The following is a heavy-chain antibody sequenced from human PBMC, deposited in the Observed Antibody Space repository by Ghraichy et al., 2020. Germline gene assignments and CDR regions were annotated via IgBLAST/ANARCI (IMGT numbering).Heavy chain of an antibody. CDR3: ARDVAYSWYFDY. J-gene: IGHJ4*02. CDR2: IWYDGSNK. Sequence: GGSLRLSCAASGFTFSSYGMHWVRQAPGKGLEWVAVIWYDGSNKYYADSVKGRFTISRDNSKNTLYLQMNSLGAEDTAVYYCARDVAYSWYFDYWGQGTLVTVSS. CDR1: GFTFSSYG. D-gene: IGHD3-16*01. V-gene: IGHV3-33*01.